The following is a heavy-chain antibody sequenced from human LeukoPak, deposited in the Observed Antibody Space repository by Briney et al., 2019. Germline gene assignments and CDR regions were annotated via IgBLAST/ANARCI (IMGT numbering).Heavy chain of an antibody. CDR2: IYYSGST. J-gene: IGHJ3*02. D-gene: IGHD5-18*01. CDR1: GCSISSYY. V-gene: IGHV4-59*08. CDR3: ARHDPMNSYDPHRAFDI. Sequence: PSETLSLTCTVSGCSISSYYWSWIRQPPGKGLEWIGYIYYSGSTNYNPSLKSRVTISVDTSKTQFSLKLSSVTAADTVVYYCARHDPMNSYDPHRAFDIWGQGTMVTVSS.